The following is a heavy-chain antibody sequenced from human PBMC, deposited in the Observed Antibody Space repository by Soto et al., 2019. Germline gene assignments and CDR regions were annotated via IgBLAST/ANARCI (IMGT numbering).Heavy chain of an antibody. V-gene: IGHV4-59*08. J-gene: IGHJ6*02. CDR2: VYYTGGT. CDR3: VRQGIGNLHGLVDV. CDR1: SGPDSSHN. Sequence: QVQLQQSGPGLVKPSETLSLTCTVSSGPDSSHNWGWIRQPPGRGLEWIGYVYYTGGTSYNPSLKSRVTRSADTSTNHISLTLSSVTAADTAVYYCVRQGIGNLHGLVDVWGHGTTVSVSS. D-gene: IGHD1-1*01.